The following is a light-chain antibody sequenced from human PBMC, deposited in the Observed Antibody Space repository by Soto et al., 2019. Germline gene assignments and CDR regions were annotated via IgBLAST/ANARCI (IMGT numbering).Light chain of an antibody. CDR1: RGVSKW. CDR2: GAS. Sequence: DIQLTQSPSSLSASVGDRLTITCLAIRGVSKWLAWYQQKPGKAPILLIHGASNLQTGVPSRFSGSGSGTDFVLTITSLQPEDIATYFCQQANSFPLTFGQGTRLEI. J-gene: IGKJ5*01. V-gene: IGKV1-12*01. CDR3: QQANSFPLT.